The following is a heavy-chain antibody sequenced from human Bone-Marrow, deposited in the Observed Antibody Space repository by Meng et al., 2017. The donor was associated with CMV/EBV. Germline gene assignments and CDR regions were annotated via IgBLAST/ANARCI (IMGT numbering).Heavy chain of an antibody. Sequence: ASVKVSCKASGYTFTGYYMHWVRQAPGQGLEWMGWINPNSGGTNYAQKFQGRVTMTRDTSISTAYMELSRLRSDDTAVYYCARDWYSGSFHAFDIWGQRTMVTVSS. CDR2: INPNSGGT. D-gene: IGHD1-26*01. V-gene: IGHV1-2*02. CDR1: GYTFTGYY. CDR3: ARDWYSGSFHAFDI. J-gene: IGHJ3*02.